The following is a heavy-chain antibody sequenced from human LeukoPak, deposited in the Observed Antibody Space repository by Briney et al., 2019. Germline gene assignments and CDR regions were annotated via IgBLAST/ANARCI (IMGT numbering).Heavy chain of an antibody. CDR1: GYTFTSYG. D-gene: IGHD2-2*01. J-gene: IGHJ4*02. CDR2: ISAYNGNT. CDR3: ASGRVVPAAMDFDY. V-gene: IGHV1-18*04. Sequence: ASVEVSCKASGYTFTSYGISWVRQAPGQGLEWMGWISAYNGNTNYAQKLQGRVTMTTDTSTSTAYMELRSLRSDDTAVYYCASGRVVPAAMDFDYWGQGTLVTVSS.